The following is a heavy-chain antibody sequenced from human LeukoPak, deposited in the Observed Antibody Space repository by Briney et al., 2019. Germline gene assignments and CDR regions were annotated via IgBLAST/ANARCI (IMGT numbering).Heavy chain of an antibody. Sequence: GGTLRLSCAASGFTFSSYGMSWVRQAPGKGLEWVSAISGSGGSTYYADSVKGRFIISRDDSKNTVNLQMSSLRHEDTAMYYCARDFRRSGNYFSPGGFEVWGQGTQVTVSS. CDR1: GFTFSSYG. CDR2: ISGSGGST. D-gene: IGHD1-26*01. V-gene: IGHV3-23*01. CDR3: ARDFRRSGNYFSPGGFEV. J-gene: IGHJ3*01.